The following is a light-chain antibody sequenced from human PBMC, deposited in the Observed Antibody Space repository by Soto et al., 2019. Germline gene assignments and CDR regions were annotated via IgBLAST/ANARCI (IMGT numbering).Light chain of an antibody. CDR1: QSISSW. Sequence: DIQMTQSPSTLSASVGDRVTITCRASQSISSWLAWYQQKPGKATKLLIYKSSSLESGVPSRFGGSGSGTEFTLTISSLQPDDFATYYCQQYNSYPFTFGPGTKVDIK. CDR3: QQYNSYPFT. V-gene: IGKV1-5*03. CDR2: KSS. J-gene: IGKJ3*01.